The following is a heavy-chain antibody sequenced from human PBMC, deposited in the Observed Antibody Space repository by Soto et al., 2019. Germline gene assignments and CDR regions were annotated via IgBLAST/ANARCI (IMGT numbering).Heavy chain of an antibody. CDR3: VKANDQQLVEGGPFDM. D-gene: IGHD6-13*01. CDR2: INWRGGSS. CDR1: GFTFDDFA. Sequence: EAQLVESGGGLVQPGRSLRLSCAASGFTFDDFAMHWVRQAPGRGLEWVSGINWRGGSSGYSDSVKGRFTISRDNAKKSLYLELNSLRVEDTALFYCVKANDQQLVEGGPFDMWGQGTMVTVSS. V-gene: IGHV3-9*01. J-gene: IGHJ3*02.